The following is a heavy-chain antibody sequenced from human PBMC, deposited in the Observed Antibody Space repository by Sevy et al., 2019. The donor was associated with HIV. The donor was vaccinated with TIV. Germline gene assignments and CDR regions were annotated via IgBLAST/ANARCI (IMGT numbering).Heavy chain of an antibody. CDR2: ISRSSRTI. J-gene: IGHJ4*02. V-gene: IGHV3-48*01. CDR1: GFTFRTYS. Sequence: GGSLRLSCAASGFTFRTYSMNWVRQAPGKGLEWLSYISRSSRTIYYADSVEGRFTISRDNAKNSLYLQMNSLRAEDTAVYYCARGKVLFDYWGQGTLVTVSS. CDR3: ARGKVLFDY.